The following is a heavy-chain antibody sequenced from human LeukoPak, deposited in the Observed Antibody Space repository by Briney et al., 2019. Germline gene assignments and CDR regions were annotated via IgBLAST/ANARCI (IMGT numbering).Heavy chain of an antibody. J-gene: IGHJ4*02. CDR3: ARVRRLAVAGLFDY. Sequence: SETLSLTCTVSGGSISSSSYYWGWIRQPPGKGLDWIGSIYYSGSTYYNPSLKSRFTISVDTSKNQFSLKLSSVTAADTAVYYCARVRRLAVAGLFDYWGQGTLVTVSS. D-gene: IGHD6-19*01. CDR2: IYYSGST. V-gene: IGHV4-39*07. CDR1: GGSISSSSYY.